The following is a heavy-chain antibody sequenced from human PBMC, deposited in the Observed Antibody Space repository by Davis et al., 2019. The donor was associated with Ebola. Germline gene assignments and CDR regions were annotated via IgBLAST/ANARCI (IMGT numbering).Heavy chain of an antibody. CDR1: GFTFSSYG. CDR2: ISSSGGTT. J-gene: IGHJ4*02. D-gene: IGHD3-16*01. V-gene: IGHV3-23*01. CDR3: VKGGGDDYGDN. Sequence: GESLKISCAASGFTFSSYGMHWVRQAPGKGLEWVSGISSSGGTTWYADSVKGRFTISRDNSKNTLYLQMNSLRADDTAVYFCVKGGGDDYGDNWGQGTLVTVSS.